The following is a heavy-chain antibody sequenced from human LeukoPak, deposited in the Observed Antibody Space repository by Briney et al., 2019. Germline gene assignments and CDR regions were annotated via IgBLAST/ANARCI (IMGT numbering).Heavy chain of an antibody. J-gene: IGHJ4*02. CDR2: VSGSASST. CDR1: GFTFSSSA. D-gene: IGHD2-2*01. CDR3: AKGLSTSYYSDFDY. Sequence: GGSLRLSCAASGFTFSSSAMSWVRQAPAKGLECVSGVSGSASSTFYADSVKGRFTISRDNSKNTLYLQMNSLRAEDTAVYYCAKGLSTSYYSDFDYWGQGTLVTVSS. V-gene: IGHV3-23*01.